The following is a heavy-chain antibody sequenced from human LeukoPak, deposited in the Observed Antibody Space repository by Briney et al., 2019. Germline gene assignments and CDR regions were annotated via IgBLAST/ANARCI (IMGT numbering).Heavy chain of an antibody. Sequence: HAGGSLRLSCAASGLTFSSYAMSWVRQAPGKGLEWVSAISGSGGSTYYADSVKGRFTISRDNSKNTLYLQMNSLRAEDTAVYYCAKRRTFSSTDIAAAAPFDYWGQGTLVTVSS. CDR2: ISGSGGST. CDR1: GLTFSSYA. V-gene: IGHV3-23*01. D-gene: IGHD6-13*01. J-gene: IGHJ4*02. CDR3: AKRRTFSSTDIAAAAPFDY.